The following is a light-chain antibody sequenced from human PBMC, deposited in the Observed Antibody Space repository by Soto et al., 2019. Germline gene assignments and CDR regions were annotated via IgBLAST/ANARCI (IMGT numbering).Light chain of an antibody. J-gene: IGKJ5*01. CDR3: QQYNNWPIT. Sequence: MLMPQTPPPLSVSPGERPTLSCRASQSVGSNLAWYQQKPGQAPRLLIYGASTRATSIPARFSGSGSGTEFTLTISSLQSEDFAVYYCQQYNNWPITFGQGTRLENK. V-gene: IGKV3-15*01. CDR1: QSVGSN. CDR2: GAS.